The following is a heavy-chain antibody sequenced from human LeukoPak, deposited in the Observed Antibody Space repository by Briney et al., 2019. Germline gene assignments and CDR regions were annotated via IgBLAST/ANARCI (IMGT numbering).Heavy chain of an antibody. D-gene: IGHD3-9*01. CDR1: GGSFSGYY. Sequence: PSETLSLTCAVYGGSFSGYYWSWIRQPPGKGLEWIGEINHSGSTNYNPSLKSRVTISVDTSKNQFSRKLSSVTAADTAVYYCARLHRNSDILTGVDYWGQGTLVTVSS. CDR2: INHSGST. CDR3: ARLHRNSDILTGVDY. J-gene: IGHJ4*02. V-gene: IGHV4-34*01.